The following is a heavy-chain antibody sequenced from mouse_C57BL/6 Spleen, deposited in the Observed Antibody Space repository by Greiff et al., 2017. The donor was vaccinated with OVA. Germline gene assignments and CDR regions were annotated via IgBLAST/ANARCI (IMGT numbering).Heavy chain of an antibody. CDR2: IYPGDGDT. V-gene: IGHV1-82*01. J-gene: IGHJ2*01. CDR1: GYAFSSSW. D-gene: IGHD3-2*02. CDR3: ARGQLRLPFDY. Sequence: VQLQESGPELVKPGASVKISCKASGYAFSSSWMNWVKQRPGKGLEWIGRIYPGDGDTNYNGKFKGKATLTAGKSSSTAYMQLSSLTSEDSAVYFCARGQLRLPFDYWGQGTTLTVSA.